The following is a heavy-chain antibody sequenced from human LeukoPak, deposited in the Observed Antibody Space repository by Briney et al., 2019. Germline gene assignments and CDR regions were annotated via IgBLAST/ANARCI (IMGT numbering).Heavy chain of an antibody. CDR3: ATEGRGSYYYYMDV. V-gene: IGHV1-24*01. J-gene: IGHJ6*03. D-gene: IGHD6-6*01. CDR2: FDPEDGET. Sequence: ASVKVSCKVSGYTLTELSMHWVRQAPGKGLEWMGGFDPEDGETIYAQKFQGRATMTEDTSTDTAYMELSSLRSEDTAVYYCATEGRGSYYYYMDVWGKGTTVTVSS. CDR1: GYTLTELS.